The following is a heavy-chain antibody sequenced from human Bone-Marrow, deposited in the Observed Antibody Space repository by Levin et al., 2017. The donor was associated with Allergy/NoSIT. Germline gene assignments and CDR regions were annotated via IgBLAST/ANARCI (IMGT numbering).Heavy chain of an antibody. V-gene: IGHV3-9*01. CDR3: ARHKDYGGNGYYYYGMDV. CDR2: VSWNSGTI. J-gene: IGHJ6*02. Sequence: GGSLRLSCAASGFTFTNYAIHWIRQAPGRGLEWVSGVSWNSGTIGYADSVKGRFTISRDNAKNSLYLQMNSLRTEDTALYFCARHKDYGGNGYYYYGMDVWGQGTTVTVSS. D-gene: IGHD4-23*01. CDR1: GFTFTNYA.